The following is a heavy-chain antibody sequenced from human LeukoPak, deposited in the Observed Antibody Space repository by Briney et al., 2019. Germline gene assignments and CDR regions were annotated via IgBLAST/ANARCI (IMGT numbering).Heavy chain of an antibody. J-gene: IGHJ3*02. V-gene: IGHV4-59*01. CDR3: ARGDYYDSHPFDI. CDR2: IYYSGST. CDR1: GGSISSYY. Sequence: PSETLSLTCTVSGGSISSYYWSWIRQPPGKGLEWIGYIYYSGSTNYNPSLKSRVTISVDTSKNQFSLKLSSVTAADTAVYYCARGDYYDSHPFDIWGQGTMVTVSS. D-gene: IGHD3-22*01.